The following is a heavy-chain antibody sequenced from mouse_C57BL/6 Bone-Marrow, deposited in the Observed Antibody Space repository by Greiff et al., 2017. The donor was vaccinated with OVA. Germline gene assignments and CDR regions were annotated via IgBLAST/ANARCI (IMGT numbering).Heavy chain of an antibody. D-gene: IGHD1-1*01. J-gene: IGHJ2*01. CDR1: GYAFSSSW. CDR3: ARDSITTVVATGDY. V-gene: IGHV1-82*01. CDR2: IYPGDGAT. Sequence: QVQLQQSGPELVKPGASVKISCKASGYAFSSSWMNWVKQRPGKGLEWIGRIYPGDGATNYNGKFKGKATLTEDKSSSTAYMQLSSLTSEDSAVYFCARDSITTVVATGDYWGKGTTLTVSS.